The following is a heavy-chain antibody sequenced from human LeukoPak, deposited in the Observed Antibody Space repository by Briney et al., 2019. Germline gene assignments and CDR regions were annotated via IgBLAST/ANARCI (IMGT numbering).Heavy chain of an antibody. CDR2: IRSDGTST. J-gene: IGHJ1*01. Sequence: PGGSLTLSCAASGFTFSNYWMHWVRQGPGKGLVWVSRIRSDGTSTSYADSVKGRFTISRDNAKNTLYLQRSSLRAEDTAVYYCARGGDPVKYYAEYFQDWGQGTLVTVCS. D-gene: IGHD1-26*01. CDR3: ARGGDPVKYYAEYFQD. V-gene: IGHV3-74*01. CDR1: GFTFSNYW.